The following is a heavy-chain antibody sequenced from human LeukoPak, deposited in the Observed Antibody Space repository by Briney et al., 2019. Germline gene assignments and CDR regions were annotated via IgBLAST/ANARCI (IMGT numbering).Heavy chain of an antibody. D-gene: IGHD3-10*01. V-gene: IGHV1-18*01. CDR2: ISAYNGNT. CDR3: ARATGSALYYYYYMDV. Sequence: ASVKVSCKASGYTFTSYGISWVRQAPGQGLEWMGRISAYNGNTNYAQKLQGRVTMTTDTSTSTAYMELRSLRSDDTAVYYCARATGSALYYYYYMDVWGKGTTVTISS. J-gene: IGHJ6*03. CDR1: GYTFTSYG.